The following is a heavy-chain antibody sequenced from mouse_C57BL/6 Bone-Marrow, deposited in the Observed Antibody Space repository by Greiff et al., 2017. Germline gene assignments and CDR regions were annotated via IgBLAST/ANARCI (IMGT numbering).Heavy chain of an antibody. V-gene: IGHV5-4*03. CDR3: ARGYTTVVAPGDAMDY. CDR2: ISDGGSYT. D-gene: IGHD1-1*01. CDR1: GFTFSSYA. Sequence: EVKLVESGGGLVKPGGSLKLSCAASGFTFSSYAMSWVRQTPEKRLEWVATISDGGSYTYYPDNVKGRFTISRDNAKNNLYLQMSHLKSEDTAMYYCARGYTTVVAPGDAMDYWGQGTSVTVSS. J-gene: IGHJ4*01.